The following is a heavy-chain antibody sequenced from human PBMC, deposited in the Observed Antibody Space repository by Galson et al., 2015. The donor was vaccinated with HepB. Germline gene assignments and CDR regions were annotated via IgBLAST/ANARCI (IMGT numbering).Heavy chain of an antibody. CDR2: IYYSGST. CDR3: ARDGSGARGWFDP. CDR1: GGSISSYY. V-gene: IGHV4-59*01. Sequence: SETLSLTCTVSGGSISSYYWSWIRQPPGKGLEWIGYIYYSGSTNYNPSLKSRVTISVDTSKNQFSLKLSSVTAADTAVYYCARDGSGARGWFDPWGQGTLVTVSS. J-gene: IGHJ5*02. D-gene: IGHD3-10*01.